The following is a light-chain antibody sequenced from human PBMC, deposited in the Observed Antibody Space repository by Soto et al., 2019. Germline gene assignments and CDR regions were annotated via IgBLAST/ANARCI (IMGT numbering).Light chain of an antibody. CDR3: QQGYSTPWT. J-gene: IGKJ1*01. CDR1: QSVTTY. CDR2: AIS. V-gene: IGKV1-39*01. Sequence: DIQMTQSPSSLSASVGDRVTITCRASQSVTTYLHWYQQKAGEAPKLLIYAISNLQSGVSSRFSGSESGTDFSLTINTLQPEDFATYYCQQGYSTPWTFGQGTKV.